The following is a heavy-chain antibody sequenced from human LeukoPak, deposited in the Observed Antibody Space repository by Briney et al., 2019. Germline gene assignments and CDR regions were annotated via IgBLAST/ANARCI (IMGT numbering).Heavy chain of an antibody. CDR2: ISSSSSCI. CDR1: GFTFSSYS. J-gene: IGHJ4*02. D-gene: IGHD6-19*01. Sequence: GGSLRLSCAASGFTFSSYSMNWVRQAPGKGLEWVSSISSSSSCIYYADSVKGRFTISRDNAKNSLYLQMNSLRAEDTAVYYCARDREYSSGYLDYWGQGTLVTVSS. CDR3: ARDREYSSGYLDY. V-gene: IGHV3-21*01.